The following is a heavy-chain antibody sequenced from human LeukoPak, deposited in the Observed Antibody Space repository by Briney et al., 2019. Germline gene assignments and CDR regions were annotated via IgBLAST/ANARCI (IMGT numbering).Heavy chain of an antibody. CDR2: ISGSGDRT. CDR3: AKGYYGSGSYGWFDY. J-gene: IGHJ4*02. V-gene: IGHV3-23*01. Sequence: GGSLRLSCAASGFSYNLYAMAWVRQAPGKGLEWVSSISGSGDRTYYADSVKGRFTISRDNSKNTLFLHMNSLRAEDTAVYSCAKGYYGSGSYGWFDYWGQGTLVTVSS. CDR1: GFSYNLYA. D-gene: IGHD3-10*01.